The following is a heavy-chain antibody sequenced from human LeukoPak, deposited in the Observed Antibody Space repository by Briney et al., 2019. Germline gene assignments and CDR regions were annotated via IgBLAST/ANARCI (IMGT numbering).Heavy chain of an antibody. Sequence: SETLSLTCTVSGGSLSSSSYYWGWIRQPPGKGLEWIGSIYYSGSTYYNPSLKSRVTISVDTSKNQFSLKLTSVTAADTAVYYCARQYYDSSGYYPWYFDYWGQGTLVTVSS. CDR3: ARQYYDSSGYYPWYFDY. V-gene: IGHV4-39*01. CDR1: GGSLSSSSYY. D-gene: IGHD3-22*01. J-gene: IGHJ4*02. CDR2: IYYSGST.